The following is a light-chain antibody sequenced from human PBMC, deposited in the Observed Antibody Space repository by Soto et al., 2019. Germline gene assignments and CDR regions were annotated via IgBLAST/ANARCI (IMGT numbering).Light chain of an antibody. Sequence: DLQMTQSPATLSASVGARVTITCRASQNVYTWLAWYQQKPGKAPKLLIYEASSLETGVPSRFSGSGSGTEFPLTISSLKPDDFATYYCQQYNTFWTFGQGTKVDIK. CDR2: EAS. J-gene: IGKJ1*01. V-gene: IGKV1-5*03. CDR3: QQYNTFWT. CDR1: QNVYTW.